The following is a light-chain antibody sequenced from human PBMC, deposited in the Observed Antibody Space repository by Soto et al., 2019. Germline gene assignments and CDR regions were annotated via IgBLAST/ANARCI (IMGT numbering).Light chain of an antibody. CDR2: GAS. CDR1: QSLGTN. CDR3: QQYNNWPPFT. V-gene: IGKV3-15*01. J-gene: IGKJ2*01. Sequence: EILMTQSPATLSVSPGERATLSCRVSQSLGTNVAWYQQKPGQAPRLLIYGASTRATGIPARFSGSVSGTEFTLTISSLQSEDFAVYYCQQYNNWPPFTFGQGTKLEIK.